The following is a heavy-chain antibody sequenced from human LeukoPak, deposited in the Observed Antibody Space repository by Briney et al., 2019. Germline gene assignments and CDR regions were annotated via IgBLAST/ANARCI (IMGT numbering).Heavy chain of an antibody. Sequence: SETLSLTCAVYGGSFSGYYWSWIRQPPGKGLEWIGEINHSGSTNYNPSLKSRVTISVDTSKNQFFLKLSSVTAADTAVYYCARGSFFGRYCSGGSCSRLDYWGQGTLVTVSS. CDR3: ARGSFFGRYCSGGSCSRLDY. J-gene: IGHJ4*02. D-gene: IGHD2-15*01. CDR1: GGSFSGYY. CDR2: INHSGST. V-gene: IGHV4-34*01.